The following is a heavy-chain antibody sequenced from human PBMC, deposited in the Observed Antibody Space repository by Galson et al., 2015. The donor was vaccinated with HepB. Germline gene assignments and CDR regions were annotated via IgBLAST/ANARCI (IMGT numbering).Heavy chain of an antibody. V-gene: IGHV4-59*01. CDR2: FHYSGST. Sequence: TLSLTCTVSGGSINSYYWNWIRQPPGKGLEWIGYFHYSGSTNYNPSLKSRVTLSVDTSKNQFSLKLTSVTAADTAVYYCATGSSSWPYQFDYWGQGTLVTVSS. D-gene: IGHD6-13*01. CDR1: GGSINSYY. J-gene: IGHJ4*02. CDR3: ATGSSSWPYQFDY.